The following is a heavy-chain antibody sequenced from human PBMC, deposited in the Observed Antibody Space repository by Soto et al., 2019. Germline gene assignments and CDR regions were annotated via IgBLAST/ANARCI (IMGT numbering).Heavy chain of an antibody. V-gene: IGHV3-43*01. Sequence: EVQLVESGGVVVQPGGSLRLSCAASGFTFDDYTMHWVRQAPGKGLEWVSLISWDGGSTYYADSVKGRFTISRDNSKNSLYLQMDSLRTEATALYYCAKDQGGRVELPVGFDYWGQGTLVTVSS. CDR1: GFTFDDYT. CDR3: AKDQGGRVELPVGFDY. J-gene: IGHJ4*02. CDR2: ISWDGGST. D-gene: IGHD1-7*01.